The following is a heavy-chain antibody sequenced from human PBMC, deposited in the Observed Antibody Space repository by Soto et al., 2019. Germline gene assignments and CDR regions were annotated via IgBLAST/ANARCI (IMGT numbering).Heavy chain of an antibody. V-gene: IGHV1-46*01. CDR2: VNPSSGST. CDR3: ARWAPDAFHV. Sequence: ASVKVSCKASGYSFTTYNIHWVRQAPGQGLEWMGVVNPSSGSTSYAQKFQGRVTMTRDTSASTVYMELSSLRSEDAAVYYCARWAPDAFHVWGQGTLVTVSS. J-gene: IGHJ3*01. CDR1: GYSFTTYN.